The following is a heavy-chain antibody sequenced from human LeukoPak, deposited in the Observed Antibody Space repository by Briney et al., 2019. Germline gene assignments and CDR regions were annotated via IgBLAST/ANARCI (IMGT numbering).Heavy chain of an antibody. CDR3: ARVTYCGGDCYGGRAFDI. CDR2: IYYSGST. V-gene: IGHV4-59*01. D-gene: IGHD2-21*02. J-gene: IGHJ4*02. Sequence: PSETLSLTCTVSGGSISSYYWSWIRQPPGKGLEWIGYIYYSGSTNYNPSLKSRVTISVDTPKNQFSLKLSSVTAADTAVYYCARVTYCGGDCYGGRAFDIWGQGTLVTVSS. CDR1: GGSISSYY.